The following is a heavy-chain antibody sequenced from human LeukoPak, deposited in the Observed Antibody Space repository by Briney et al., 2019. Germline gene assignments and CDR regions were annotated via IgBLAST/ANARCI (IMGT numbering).Heavy chain of an antibody. CDR3: ARESGAFSPFGF. CDR2: VHLSGAS. CDR1: GRSILSTNW. D-gene: IGHD1-26*01. V-gene: IGHV4-4*02. Sequence: SETLSLTCALSGRSILSTNWWGGVRQPPGKGLEWIGEVHLSGASNYNPSLKSRVSMSIDKSRNHLSLELTSVTAAATAIYYCARESGAFSPFGFWGQGTLVTVSS. J-gene: IGHJ4*02.